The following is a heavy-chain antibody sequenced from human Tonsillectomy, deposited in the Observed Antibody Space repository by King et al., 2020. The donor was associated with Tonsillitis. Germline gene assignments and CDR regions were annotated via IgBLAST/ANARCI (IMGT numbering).Heavy chain of an antibody. CDR2: INPNSGAT. Sequence: VQLVQSGTEVKKPGASVKVSCKASGYTFTDYYMHWVRQAPGQGLEWMVWINPNSGATNYAQKFQGGVTMTRDTSISTAYMELSSLRSDDTAVYYCARRSASGYHRYFDLWGRGTLVIVSS. CDR1: GYTFTDYY. D-gene: IGHD3-3*01. J-gene: IGHJ2*01. CDR3: ARRSASGYHRYFDL. V-gene: IGHV1-2*02.